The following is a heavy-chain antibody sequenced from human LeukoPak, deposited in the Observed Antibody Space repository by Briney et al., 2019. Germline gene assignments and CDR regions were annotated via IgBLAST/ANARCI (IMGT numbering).Heavy chain of an antibody. J-gene: IGHJ4*02. Sequence: PGGSLRLSCAASGFTFSNYAMSWVRQAPGKGLEWVSGISGSGGSTYYADSVKGRFTISRDNSKNTLYLQMNSLRAEDTAAFYCAKGQVWLRGYFDYWGQGTLVTVSS. CDR1: GFTFSNYA. CDR3: AKGQVWLRGYFDY. CDR2: ISGSGGST. V-gene: IGHV3-23*01. D-gene: IGHD5-18*01.